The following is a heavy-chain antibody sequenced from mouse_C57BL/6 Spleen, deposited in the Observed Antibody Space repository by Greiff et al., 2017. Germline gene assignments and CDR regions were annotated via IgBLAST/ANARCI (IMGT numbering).Heavy chain of an antibody. Sequence: QVQLQQSGPELVKPGASVKLSCKASGYTFTSYDINWVKQRPGQGLEWIGWIYPSDGSTKYNEKFKGKATLTVDTSSSTAYMVLNSLTSEDSAVYFCAICYCKRYLDYWGQGTSLTVSS. CDR1: GYTFTSYD. D-gene: IGHD1-1*01. V-gene: IGHV1-85*01. J-gene: IGHJ2*02. CDR3: AICYCKRYLDY. CDR2: IYPSDGST.